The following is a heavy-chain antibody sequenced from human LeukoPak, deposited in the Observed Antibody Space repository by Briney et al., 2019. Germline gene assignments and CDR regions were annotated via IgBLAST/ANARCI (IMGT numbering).Heavy chain of an antibody. V-gene: IGHV4-39*01. J-gene: IGHJ4*02. Sequence: SETLSLTRTVSNVSISSHNSYWGWIRQPPGKGLEWIGSIYYSGNTYYNASLKSQVSISIDTSKNQFSLRLTSVTAADTAVYYCARQTGSGLFILPGGQGTLVTVSS. CDR2: IYYSGNT. D-gene: IGHD3/OR15-3a*01. CDR3: ARQTGSGLFILP. CDR1: NVSISSHNSY.